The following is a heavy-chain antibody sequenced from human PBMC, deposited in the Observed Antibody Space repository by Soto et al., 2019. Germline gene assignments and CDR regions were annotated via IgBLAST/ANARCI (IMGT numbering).Heavy chain of an antibody. CDR2: IIPIFGTA. CDR1: GGTFSSYA. V-gene: IGHV1-69*13. D-gene: IGHD2-21*01. CDR3: ARYHPDLPLFDP. Sequence: SVKVSCKASGGTFSSYAISRVRQAPGQGLEWMGGIIPIFGTANYAQKFQGRVTITADESTSTAYMELSSLRSEDTAVYYCARYHPDLPLFDPWGQGTLVTVSS. J-gene: IGHJ5*02.